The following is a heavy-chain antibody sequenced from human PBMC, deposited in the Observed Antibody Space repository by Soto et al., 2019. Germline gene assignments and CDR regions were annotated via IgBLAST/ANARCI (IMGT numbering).Heavy chain of an antibody. D-gene: IGHD5-18*01. CDR2: IYPGDSDT. V-gene: IGHV5-51*01. CDR3: ARHTGGYSYGYDNQGSTDYYYGMDV. Sequence: PGESLKISCKGSGYSFTSYWIGWVRQMPGKGLEWMGIIYPGDSDTRYSPSFQGQVTISADKSISTAYLQWSSLKASDTAMYYCARHTGGYSYGYDNQGSTDYYYGMDVWGQGTTVTVSS. J-gene: IGHJ6*02. CDR1: GYSFTSYW.